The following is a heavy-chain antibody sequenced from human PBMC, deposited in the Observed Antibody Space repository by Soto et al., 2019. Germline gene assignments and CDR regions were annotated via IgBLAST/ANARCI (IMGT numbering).Heavy chain of an antibody. CDR3: ARGTIGASSVADIMDPSKPHYSMDV. CDR2: INHNNGNT. Sequence: QVHLVQSGAEVKKPGASVKVSCEASGYTFTNYDISWVRQAPGQGLEWLGWINHNNGNTASAQKFQGRVTMSWNTSINTAYLELTGLTSVDTAVYHCARGTIGASSVADIMDPSKPHYSMDVWGQGTTVTVSS. D-gene: IGHD2-8*01. CDR1: GYTFTNYD. J-gene: IGHJ6*02. V-gene: IGHV1-8*01.